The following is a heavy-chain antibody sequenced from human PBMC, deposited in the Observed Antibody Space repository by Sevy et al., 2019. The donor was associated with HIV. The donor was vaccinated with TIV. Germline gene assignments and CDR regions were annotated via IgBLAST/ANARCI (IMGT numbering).Heavy chain of an antibody. CDR1: GFTFSNYA. V-gene: IGHV3-23*01. D-gene: IGHD3-10*01. CDR3: AKDITFLGGDGFDI. CDR2: ISGRDGST. Sequence: GESLKISCAASGFTFSNYAMSWVRQAPAKGLEWVSAISGRDGSTFYANSVKGRFTISRDNSKNTLYLQMNSLRAEDKAVYFRAKDITFLGGDGFDIWGQGTMVTGSS. J-gene: IGHJ3*02.